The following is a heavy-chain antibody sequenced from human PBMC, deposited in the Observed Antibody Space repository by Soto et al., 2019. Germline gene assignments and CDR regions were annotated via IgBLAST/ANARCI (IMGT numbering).Heavy chain of an antibody. J-gene: IGHJ4*01. Sequence: GGSLRLSCAASGFTFISYAMSWVLQAPGKGLEWVSAISGRGGSTYYADSVKGRFTISRDNSKNTLYLQMNSLRAEDTAVYYCAKDRVYGSGSYYYFEYWGQGTLLTVSS. CDR2: ISGRGGST. V-gene: IGHV3-23*01. D-gene: IGHD3-10*01. CDR1: GFTFISYA. CDR3: AKDRVYGSGSYYYFEY.